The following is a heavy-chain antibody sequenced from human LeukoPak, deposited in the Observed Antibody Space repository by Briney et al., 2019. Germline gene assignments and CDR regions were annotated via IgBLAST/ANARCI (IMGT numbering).Heavy chain of an antibody. Sequence: GGSLTLSCAASGFTFSDHAMDWVRQAPGKGLEWVGRIRNKANSYTTEYAASVQGRFTVSRDDSMNSLCLQMNSMKTEDTAVYYCTRLVGANDWGQGTMVTVSS. CDR2: IRNKANSYTT. CDR1: GFTFSDHA. CDR3: TRLVGAND. D-gene: IGHD1-26*01. V-gene: IGHV3-72*01. J-gene: IGHJ4*02.